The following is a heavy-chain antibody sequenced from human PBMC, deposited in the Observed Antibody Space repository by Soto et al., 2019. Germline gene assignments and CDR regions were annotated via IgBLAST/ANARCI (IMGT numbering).Heavy chain of an antibody. CDR3: ARGPYSGYDYWIDY. V-gene: IGHV3-21*01. D-gene: IGHD5-12*01. CDR2: ISSSSSYI. Sequence: GGSLRLSCAASGFTFSSYSMNWVRQAPGKGLEWVSSISSSSSYIYYADSVKGRFTISRDNAKNSLYLQMNSLRAEDTAVYYCARGPYSGYDYWIDYWGQGILVTVSS. J-gene: IGHJ4*02. CDR1: GFTFSSYS.